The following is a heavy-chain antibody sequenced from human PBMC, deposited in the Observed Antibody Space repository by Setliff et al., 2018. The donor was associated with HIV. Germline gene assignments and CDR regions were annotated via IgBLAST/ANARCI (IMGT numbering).Heavy chain of an antibody. Sequence: SETLSLTCAVYGGSFTSYYWTWIRQAPGKDLEWIGEINHNGGTNYNPSLKSRVTISGDTSKNQVSLRLSSVTAADTAVYYCARLGSHCKNAFCPPYWGQGTLVPSPQ. CDR2: INHNGGT. CDR1: GGSFTSYY. CDR3: ARLGSHCKNAFCPPY. V-gene: IGHV4-34*01. D-gene: IGHD2-15*01. J-gene: IGHJ4*02.